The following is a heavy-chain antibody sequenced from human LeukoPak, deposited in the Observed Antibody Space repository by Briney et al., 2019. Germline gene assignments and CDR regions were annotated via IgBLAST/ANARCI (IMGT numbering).Heavy chain of an antibody. CDR1: GYTFTSYY. CDR2: INAGNGNT. J-gene: IGHJ3*02. Sequence: ASVKVSCKASGYTFTSYYMHWVRQAPGQRLEWMGWINAGNGNTKYSQKFQGRVTITRDTSASTAYMELSSLRSEDTAVYYCASRRQYCSTTSCSATFDIWGQGTMVTVSS. D-gene: IGHD2-2*01. V-gene: IGHV1-3*01. CDR3: ASRRQYCSTTSCSATFDI.